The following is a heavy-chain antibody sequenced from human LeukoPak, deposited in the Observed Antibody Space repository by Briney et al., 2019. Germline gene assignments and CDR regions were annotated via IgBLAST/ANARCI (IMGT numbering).Heavy chain of an antibody. CDR2: IYYSGST. V-gene: IGHV4-30-4*08. CDR1: GGSISSGDYY. J-gene: IGHJ4*02. Sequence: SETLSLTCTVSGGSISSGDYYWSWIRQPPGKGLEWIGYIYYSGSTYYNPSLKSRVTISVYTSKNQFSLKLSSVTAADTAVYYCARDPAPGYCSSTSCYTPYYFDYWGQGTLVTVSS. CDR3: ARDPAPGYCSSTSCYTPYYFDY. D-gene: IGHD2-2*02.